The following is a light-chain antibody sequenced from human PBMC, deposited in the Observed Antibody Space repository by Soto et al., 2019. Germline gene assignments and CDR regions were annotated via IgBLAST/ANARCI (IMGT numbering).Light chain of an antibody. CDR1: SSDVCGYNY. CDR3: SSYTSSNTLHVL. Sequence: QSALTQPASVSGSPGQSITISCTGTSSDVCGYNYVSWYQQHPGKAPKLMIYDVSNRPSGVSNRFSGSKSGNTASLTISGLQAEDEADYYCSSYTSSNTLHVLFGGGTKLTVL. CDR2: DVS. V-gene: IGLV2-14*01. J-gene: IGLJ2*01.